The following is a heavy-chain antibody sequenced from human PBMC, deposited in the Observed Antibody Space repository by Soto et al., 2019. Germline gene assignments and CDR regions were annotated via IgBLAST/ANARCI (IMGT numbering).Heavy chain of an antibody. V-gene: IGHV5-51*01. Sequence: PGESLKISCKGSGYSFTSYWIGWVRQMPGKGLEWMGIIYPGDSDTRYSPSFQGQVTISADKSISTAYLQWSSLKASDTAMYYCARLGTYCGGDCYSSRPAFDIWGQGTMVTVSS. J-gene: IGHJ3*02. CDR2: IYPGDSDT. CDR3: ARLGTYCGGDCYSSRPAFDI. CDR1: GYSFTSYW. D-gene: IGHD2-21*02.